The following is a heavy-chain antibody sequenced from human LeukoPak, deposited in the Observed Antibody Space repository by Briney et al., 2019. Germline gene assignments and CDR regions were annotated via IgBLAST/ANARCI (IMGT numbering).Heavy chain of an antibody. CDR2: ISGHSGNT. V-gene: IGHV1-18*01. CDR1: GYIFSNYG. D-gene: IGHD6-13*01. J-gene: IGHJ4*02. CDR3: ARGLAAAGTPPYFDY. Sequence: ASVKVSCKASGYIFSNYGITWVRQAPGHWLEWMGWISGHSGNTNYAQKFQDRATMTTDTSTSTAYMELRSLRSDDTAVYYCARGLAAAGTPPYFDYWGQGTLVTVSS.